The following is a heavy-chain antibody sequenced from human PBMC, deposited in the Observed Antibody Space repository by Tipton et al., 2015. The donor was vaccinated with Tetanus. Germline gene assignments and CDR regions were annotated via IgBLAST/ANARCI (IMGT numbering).Heavy chain of an antibody. CDR2: INPGNGNV. V-gene: IGHV1-3*01. D-gene: IGHD3-10*01. J-gene: IGHJ4*02. CDR1: GYTFTHYG. CDR3: ARDYYGSGSYYFMDH. Sequence: QVQLVQSGAEVKKPGASVKVSCKASGYTFTHYGMHWVRQAPGQRLEWMGWINPGNGNVKYSQKFQGRVTITRDASASTVYMELSSLRSEDTAVFYCARDYYGSGSYYFMDHWGQGTLVTVSS.